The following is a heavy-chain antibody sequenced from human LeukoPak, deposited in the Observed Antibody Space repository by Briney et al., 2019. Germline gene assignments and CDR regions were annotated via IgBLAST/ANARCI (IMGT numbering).Heavy chain of an antibody. Sequence: SETLSLTCTVSGGSINSYYWSWIRQPPGKGLEWIGYIYSSGSTSYNPSLESRVTISVDTSKNQFSLKLSSVTAADTAMYYCARQADIWGQGIMVTVSS. CDR1: GGSINSYY. CDR3: ARQADI. CDR2: IYSSGST. J-gene: IGHJ3*02. V-gene: IGHV4-59*01.